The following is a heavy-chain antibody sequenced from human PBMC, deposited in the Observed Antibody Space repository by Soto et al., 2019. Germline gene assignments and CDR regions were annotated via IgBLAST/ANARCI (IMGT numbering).Heavy chain of an antibody. Sequence: EVQLLESGGGLVQPGGSLRLSCAASGFTFSNYAMGWVRQAPGEGLEWVSAISGSGTTTYTADSVKGRFTISRDNSENTPYLHMNSLRAEDTAIYYCAKFFVETGGSSGWPWSFHYWGQGTLVTVSS. J-gene: IGHJ4*02. CDR3: AKFFVETGGSSGWPWSFHY. V-gene: IGHV3-23*01. D-gene: IGHD6-25*01. CDR2: ISGSGTTT. CDR1: GFTFSNYA.